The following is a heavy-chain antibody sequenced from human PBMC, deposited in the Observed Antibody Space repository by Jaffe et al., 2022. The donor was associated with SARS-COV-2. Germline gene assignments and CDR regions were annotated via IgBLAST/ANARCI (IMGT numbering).Heavy chain of an antibody. Sequence: QVQLVESGGGVVQPGRSLRLSCAASGFTFSSYAMHWVRQAPGKGLEWVAVISYDGSNKYYADSVKGRFTISRDNSKNTLYLQMNSLRAEDTAVYYCARDQEWVCTNGVCYSGSFDYWGQGTLVTVSS. CDR2: ISYDGSNK. D-gene: IGHD2-8*01. CDR3: ARDQEWVCTNGVCYSGSFDY. V-gene: IGHV3-30-3*01. J-gene: IGHJ4*02. CDR1: GFTFSSYA.